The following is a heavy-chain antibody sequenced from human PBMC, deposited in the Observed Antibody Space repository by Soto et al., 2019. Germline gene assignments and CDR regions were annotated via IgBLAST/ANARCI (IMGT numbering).Heavy chain of an antibody. CDR1: GFTFSSYS. CDR3: ARDEEGEGYYYYSMDV. J-gene: IGHJ6*02. CDR2: ISSSSSYI. Sequence: SRRPLRLSSASSGFTFSSYSMNWVRQAPGKGLEWVSSISSSSSYIYYADSVKGRFTISRDNAKNSLYLQMNSLRAEDTAVYYCARDEEGEGYYYYSMDVWGQGTTVTVSS. D-gene: IGHD3-10*01. V-gene: IGHV3-21*01.